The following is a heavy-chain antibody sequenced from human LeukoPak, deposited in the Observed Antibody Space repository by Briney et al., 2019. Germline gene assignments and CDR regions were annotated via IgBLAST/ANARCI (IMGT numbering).Heavy chain of an antibody. CDR1: GYSFTTYW. V-gene: IGHV5-51*01. J-gene: IGHJ4*02. Sequence: GESLNISCKGPGYSFTTYWIGWVRQMPGRGLEWMGIIYPGDSDTRYSPSFQGQVTISADKSISTAYLQWSSLKASDTAMYYCARQFRDSSGYYSYYFDYWGQGTLVTVSS. CDR2: IYPGDSDT. CDR3: ARQFRDSSGYYSYYFDY. D-gene: IGHD3-22*01.